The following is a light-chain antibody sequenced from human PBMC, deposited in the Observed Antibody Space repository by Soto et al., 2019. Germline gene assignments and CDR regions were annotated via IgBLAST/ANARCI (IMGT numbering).Light chain of an antibody. CDR1: SGHSSYT. CDR3: QTWGTGIVV. V-gene: IGLV4-69*01. Sequence: QSVLTQSPSASASLGASVKLTCTLSSGHSSYTIAWHQQQPEKGPRYLMKVNSDGSHSKGDGIPDRFSGSSSGAERYLTISRLQSEDEADYYCQTWGTGIVVFGGGTQLTVL. CDR2: VNSDGSH. J-gene: IGLJ2*01.